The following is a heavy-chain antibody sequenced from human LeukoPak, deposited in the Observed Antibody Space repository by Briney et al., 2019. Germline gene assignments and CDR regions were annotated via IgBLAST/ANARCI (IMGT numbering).Heavy chain of an antibody. CDR1: GGSISSSSYY. CDR3: ARGYSSGRYYFDY. D-gene: IGHD6-19*01. Sequence: PSETLSLTCTVSGGSISSSSYYWGWIRQPPGKGLEWIGSIYYSGSTYYNPSLKSRVTISVDTSKNQFSLKLSSVTAADTAVYYCARGYSSGRYYFDYWGQGTLVTVSS. J-gene: IGHJ4*02. CDR2: IYYSGST. V-gene: IGHV4-39*01.